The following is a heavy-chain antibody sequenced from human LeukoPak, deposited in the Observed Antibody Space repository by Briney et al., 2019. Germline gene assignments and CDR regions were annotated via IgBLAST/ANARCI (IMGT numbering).Heavy chain of an antibody. CDR1: GGTFSSYA. J-gene: IGHJ6*03. CDR3: ARDHGDYDVVYYYYYMYV. V-gene: IGHV1-69*05. CDR2: IIPIFGTA. Sequence: VASVKVSCKASGGTFSSYAISWVRQAPGQGLEWMGRIIPIFGTANYAQKFQGRVTISTDESTSTAYMELSSLRSEDTAVYYCARDHGDYDVVYYYYYMYVWGKGTTVTVSS. D-gene: IGHD4-17*01.